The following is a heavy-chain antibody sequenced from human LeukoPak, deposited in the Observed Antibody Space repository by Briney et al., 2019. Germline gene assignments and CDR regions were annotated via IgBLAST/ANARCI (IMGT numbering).Heavy chain of an antibody. V-gene: IGHV4-30-4*01. J-gene: IGHJ5*02. CDR2: MSYSGST. CDR3: ARPYYYDSRIDP. CDR1: GGSISSGDYY. Sequence: SETLSLTCTVSGGSISSGDYYWSWIRQPPGKGLEWIAYMSYSGSTYYNPSLKSRVTMSAGTSKNQLSLKLSSVTAADTAVYYCARPYYYDSRIDPWGQGILVTVSS. D-gene: IGHD3-22*01.